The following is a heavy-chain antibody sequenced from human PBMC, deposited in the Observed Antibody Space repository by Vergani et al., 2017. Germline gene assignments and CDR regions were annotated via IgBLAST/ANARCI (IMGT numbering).Heavy chain of an antibody. V-gene: IGHV4-39*01. CDR1: GNSIISRSYY. J-gene: IGHJ2*01. D-gene: IGHD3-16*01. Sequence: QMQLQESGPGLVKASETLSLTCTVSGNSIISRSYYWGWIRQPPGKGLEWIGSIYNSGNGDSSSSLKSRFTISADTSKNQFSLRLTSVTAADTAVYYCASGKYYSDSTSHFRGRYFDVWVRGTLVTVPS. CDR2: IYNSGNG. CDR3: ASGKYYSDSTSHFRGRYFDV.